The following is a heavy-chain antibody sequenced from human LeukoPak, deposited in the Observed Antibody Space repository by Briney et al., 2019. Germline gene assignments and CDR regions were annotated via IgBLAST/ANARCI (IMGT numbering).Heavy chain of an antibody. V-gene: IGHV6-1*01. CDR2: TYYRSKWFN. D-gene: IGHD6-6*01. Sequence: SQTLSLTCAISGDSVSSKSAAWNWIRQSPSRGLEWLGRTYYRSKWFNDYTVSVKSRITVKPDTSKNQFSLKLSSVTAADTAVYYCARASRIYSSSSKWFDPWGQGTLVTVSS. CDR1: GDSVSSKSAA. J-gene: IGHJ5*02. CDR3: ARASRIYSSSSKWFDP.